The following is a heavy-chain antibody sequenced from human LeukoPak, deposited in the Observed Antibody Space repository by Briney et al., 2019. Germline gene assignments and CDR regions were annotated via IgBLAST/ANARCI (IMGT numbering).Heavy chain of an antibody. D-gene: IGHD4-17*01. J-gene: IGHJ4*02. CDR1: GFTFSNYW. CDR3: AKGGATVIDY. CDR2: INSDGSST. V-gene: IGHV3-74*01. Sequence: GGSLRLSCAAPGFTFSNYWMHWVRQAPGKGLVWVSRINSDGSSTTSADSVKGRFTISRDNAKNTLYLQMNSLRAEDTAVYYCAKGGATVIDYWGQGTLVTVSS.